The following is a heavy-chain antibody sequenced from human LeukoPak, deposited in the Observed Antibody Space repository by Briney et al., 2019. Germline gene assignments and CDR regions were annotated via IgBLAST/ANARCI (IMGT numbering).Heavy chain of an antibody. D-gene: IGHD1-1*01. Sequence: HEASVKVSCKASGYTFTSYGISWVRQAPGQGLEWMGWISAYNGNTNYAQKLQGRVTMTTDTSTSTACMELRSLRSDDTAVYYCARGTWNWNDPPDHSWGQGTLVTVSS. V-gene: IGHV1-18*01. CDR3: ARGTWNWNDPPDHS. J-gene: IGHJ4*02. CDR1: GYTFTSYG. CDR2: ISAYNGNT.